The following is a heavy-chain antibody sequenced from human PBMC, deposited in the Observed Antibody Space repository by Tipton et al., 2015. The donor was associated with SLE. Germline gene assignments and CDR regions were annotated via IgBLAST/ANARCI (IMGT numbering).Heavy chain of an antibody. V-gene: IGHV4-59*02. CDR1: GGSVSPYY. CDR2: IFHSGGT. D-gene: IGHD6-13*01. J-gene: IGHJ5*02. CDR3: ARGPSAAGTYL. Sequence: TLSLTCTVSGGSVSPYYWNWIRQSPGKGLEWIGYIFHSGGTNYNPPLKSRVTILVDTSKNQVSLRLSSVSAADTAIYYCARGPSAAGTYLWGQGTLVTVSS.